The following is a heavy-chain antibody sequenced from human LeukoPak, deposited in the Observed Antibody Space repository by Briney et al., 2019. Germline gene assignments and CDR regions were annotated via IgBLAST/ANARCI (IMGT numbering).Heavy chain of an antibody. Sequence: GGSLRLSCAASGFTFSNAWMSWVRQAPGKGLEWVANIKQDGSEKYYVDSVKGRFTISRDNAKNSLYLQMNSLRAEDTAVYYCARDWGIIAAAEFDYWGQGTLVTVSS. J-gene: IGHJ4*02. CDR3: ARDWGIIAAAEFDY. V-gene: IGHV3-7*05. CDR2: IKQDGSEK. D-gene: IGHD6-13*01. CDR1: GFTFSNAW.